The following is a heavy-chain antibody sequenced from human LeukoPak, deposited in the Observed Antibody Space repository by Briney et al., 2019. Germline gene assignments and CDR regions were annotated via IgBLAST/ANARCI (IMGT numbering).Heavy chain of an antibody. Sequence: SETLSLTCTVSGGSISSYYWSWIRQPPGKGLEWIGYIYYSGSTNYNPSLKSRVTISVDTSKNQFSLKLSSVTAADTAVYYCARHRPYCGGDCYDDAFDIWGQGAMVTISS. J-gene: IGHJ3*02. CDR2: IYYSGST. CDR1: GGSISSYY. CDR3: ARHRPYCGGDCYDDAFDI. V-gene: IGHV4-59*08. D-gene: IGHD2-21*02.